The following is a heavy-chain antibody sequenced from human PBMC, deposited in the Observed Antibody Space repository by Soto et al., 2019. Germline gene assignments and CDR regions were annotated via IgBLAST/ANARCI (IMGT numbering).Heavy chain of an antibody. CDR2: ISAYNGNT. D-gene: IGHD2-15*01. Sequence: ASVKVSCKASGYTFTSYGISWVRQAPGQGLEWMGWISAYNGNTNYAQKLQGRVTMTTDTSTSTAYMELRSLRSDDAAVYYCARVMGGSFRSWFDPWGQGTLVTVSS. CDR3: ARVMGGSFRSWFDP. CDR1: GYTFTSYG. J-gene: IGHJ5*02. V-gene: IGHV1-18*01.